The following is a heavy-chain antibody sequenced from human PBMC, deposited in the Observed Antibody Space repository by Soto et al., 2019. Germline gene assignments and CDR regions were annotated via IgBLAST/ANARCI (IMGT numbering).Heavy chain of an antibody. CDR3: AKADILATIRGGGAFDI. CDR1: GFTFDDYA. D-gene: IGHD5-12*01. Sequence: SLRLSCAASGFTFDDYAMHWVRQAPGKGLEWVSGISWNSGSIGYADSVKGRFTISRDNAKNSLYLQMNSLRAEDTALYYCAKADILATIRGGGAFDICGQAIMVTGSS. CDR2: ISWNSGSI. V-gene: IGHV3-9*01. J-gene: IGHJ3*02.